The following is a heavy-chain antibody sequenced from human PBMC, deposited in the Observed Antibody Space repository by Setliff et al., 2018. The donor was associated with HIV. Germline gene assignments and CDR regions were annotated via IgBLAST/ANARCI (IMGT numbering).Heavy chain of an antibody. CDR2: IKEDGSVK. J-gene: IGHJ4*02. Sequence: GGSLRLSCAASGFTFSSYAMHWVRQAPGKGLEWVANIKEDGSVKDYVDSVRGRFTISRDNAKNSLYLQMNSLGAEDTAVYYCVIQQGDPLWGQGTLVTVSS. CDR1: GFTFSSYA. CDR3: VIQQGDPL. V-gene: IGHV3-7*01. D-gene: IGHD2-21*02.